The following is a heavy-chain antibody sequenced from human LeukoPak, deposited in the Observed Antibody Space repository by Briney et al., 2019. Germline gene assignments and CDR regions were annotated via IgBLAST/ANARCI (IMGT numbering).Heavy chain of an antibody. CDR3: ATGDLYYYGMDV. CDR1: GYTFTSYD. CDR2: MNPNSGNT. V-gene: IGHV1-8*01. Sequence: ASVKVSCKASGYTFTSYDINWVRQATGQGLEWMGWMNPNSGNTGYAQKFQGRVTMTRNTSISTAYMELSSLRSEDTAVYYCATGDLYYYGMDVWGQGTTVTVS. D-gene: IGHD7-27*01. J-gene: IGHJ6*02.